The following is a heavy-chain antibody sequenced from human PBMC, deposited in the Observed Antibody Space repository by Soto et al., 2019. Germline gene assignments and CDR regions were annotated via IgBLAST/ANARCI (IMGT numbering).Heavy chain of an antibody. CDR2: INAGNGNT. Sequence: GASVKVSCKASGYTFTSYAIDWVRQAPGQRLEWMGWINAGNGNTKYSQKFQGRVTLTRDTSASTAYMELSSLRSEDTAVYYCTRGFPLWFAPWGQGTLVTVSS. CDR1: GYTFTSYA. D-gene: IGHD3-3*01. V-gene: IGHV1-3*01. J-gene: IGHJ5*02. CDR3: TRGFPLWFAP.